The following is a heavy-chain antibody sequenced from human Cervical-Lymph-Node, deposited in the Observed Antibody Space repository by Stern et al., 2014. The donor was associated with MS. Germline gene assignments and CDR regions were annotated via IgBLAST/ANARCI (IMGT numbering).Heavy chain of an antibody. CDR1: GFTFSYYG. CDR2: IWYDGSNK. CDR3: ARDPYGDHGPFDY. Sequence: QVQLVESGGGVVQPGGSLRLSCAASGFTFSYYGMHWVRQAPGKGLEWVAVIWYDGSNKYYADSVKGRFTISRDNSQNTLYLQMNSLRDDDTSVYYCARDPYGDHGPFDYWGQGTLVTVSS. D-gene: IGHD4-17*01. V-gene: IGHV3-33*01. J-gene: IGHJ4*02.